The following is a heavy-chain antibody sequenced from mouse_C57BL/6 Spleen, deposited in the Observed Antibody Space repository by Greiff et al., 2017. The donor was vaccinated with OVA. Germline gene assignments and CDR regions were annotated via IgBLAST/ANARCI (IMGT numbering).Heavy chain of an antibody. J-gene: IGHJ2*01. Sequence: EVQLQQSGPELVKPGASVKISCKASGYTFTDYYMNWVKQSPGKSLEWIGDINPNNGGTSYNQKFKGKATLTVDKSSSTAYMELRSLTSEDSAVYYCARKYYSNWGFDDWGQGTTLTVSS. D-gene: IGHD2-5*01. CDR1: GYTFTDYY. CDR3: ARKYYSNWGFDD. V-gene: IGHV1-26*01. CDR2: INPNNGGT.